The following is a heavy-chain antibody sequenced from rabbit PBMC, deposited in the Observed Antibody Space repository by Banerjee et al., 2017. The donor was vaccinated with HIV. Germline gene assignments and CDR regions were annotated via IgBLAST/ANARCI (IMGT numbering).Heavy chain of an antibody. CDR2: IYTGSGST. D-gene: IGHD6-1*01. CDR3: ARAGGAGYGYGTRFKL. J-gene: IGHJ4*01. V-gene: IGHV1S45*01. CDR1: GFSFSSNYW. Sequence: QEQLVESGGGLVKPEGSLTLTCTASGFSFSSNYWVCWVRQAPGKGLEWIGCIYTGSGSTDYASWAKGRFTISKTSSTTVTLQMTSLTAADTATYFCARAGGAGYGYGTRFKLWGQGTLVTVS.